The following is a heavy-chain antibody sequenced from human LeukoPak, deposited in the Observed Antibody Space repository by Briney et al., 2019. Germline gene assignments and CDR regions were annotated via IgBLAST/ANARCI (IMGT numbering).Heavy chain of an antibody. Sequence: AASVKVSCKASGYTFTSYGTSWVRQAPGQGLEWMGWISAYNGNTNYAQKLQGRVTMTTDTSTSTAYMELRSLRSDDTAVYYCARDMRGVTYYYYYGMDVWGQGTTVTVSS. D-gene: IGHD3-10*01. CDR1: GYTFTSYG. J-gene: IGHJ6*02. CDR3: ARDMRGVTYYYYYGMDV. CDR2: ISAYNGNT. V-gene: IGHV1-18*01.